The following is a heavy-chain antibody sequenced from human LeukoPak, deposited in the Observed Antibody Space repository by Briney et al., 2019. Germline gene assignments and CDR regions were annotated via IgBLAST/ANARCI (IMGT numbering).Heavy chain of an antibody. Sequence: GGSLRLSCAASGFTFSSYSMNWVRQAPGKGLEWVSSISSSSSYIYYADSVKGRFTISRDNAMNSLYLQMNSLRAEDTAVYYCAREIVPDDYGDYGGPDYWGQGTLVTVSS. CDR1: GFTFSSYS. CDR2: ISSSSSYI. CDR3: AREIVPDDYGDYGGPDY. J-gene: IGHJ4*02. V-gene: IGHV3-21*01. D-gene: IGHD4-17*01.